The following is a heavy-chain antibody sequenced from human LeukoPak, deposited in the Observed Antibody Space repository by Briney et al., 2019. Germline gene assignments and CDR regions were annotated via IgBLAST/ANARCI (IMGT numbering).Heavy chain of an antibody. V-gene: IGHV1-2*02. CDR3: ARSYDFWSGPPFDP. CDR2: INPNSGGT. CDR1: GYTFTGHY. J-gene: IGHJ5*02. D-gene: IGHD3-3*01. Sequence: ASVKVSCKASGYTFTGHYMHWVRQAPGQGLEWMGWINPNSGGTKYAQKFQGRVTLTRDTSTSTAYMELSRLRCDDTAVYYCARSYDFWSGPPFDPWGQGTLVTVSS.